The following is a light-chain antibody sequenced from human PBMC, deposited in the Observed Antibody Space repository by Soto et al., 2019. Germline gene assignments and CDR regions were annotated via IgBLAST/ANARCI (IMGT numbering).Light chain of an antibody. J-gene: IGKJ3*01. CDR2: GAS. V-gene: IGKV3-15*01. CDR3: QQYDNWPIT. Sequence: EIVMTQSLATLSVSPGERATLSCRASQSVISNLGWYQQKPGQAPRLLIYGASTRATGVPARFSGRGSGTEFTLTISSLQSEDFAVYYCQQYDNWPITFGPGTKVDIK. CDR1: QSVISN.